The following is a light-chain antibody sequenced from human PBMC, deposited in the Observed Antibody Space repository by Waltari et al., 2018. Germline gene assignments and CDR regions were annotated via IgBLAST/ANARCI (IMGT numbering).Light chain of an antibody. Sequence: SYELTQPPSVSVSPGQTASITCSGDKLGDKYACWYKQKPGQSPVLVIYQASKRPSGIPGRFSCFNSGNTATLTISGTQAMDEADYYGQAGDSSTASWVFGGGTKLTVL. J-gene: IGLJ3*02. CDR1: KLGDKY. V-gene: IGLV3-1*01. CDR2: QAS. CDR3: QAGDSSTASWV.